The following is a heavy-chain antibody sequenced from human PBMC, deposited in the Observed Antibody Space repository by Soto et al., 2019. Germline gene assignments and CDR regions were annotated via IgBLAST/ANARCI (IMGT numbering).Heavy chain of an antibody. CDR3: ERIVVGATVGL. J-gene: IGHJ4*02. Sequence: PSETLSLTCSISGDSVSSDRYFWTWIRPPPGKELEGIAYISYTGDTNYNPSLKSPVTISVDTSRNQFSLTLTSVTAADTDVYFCERIVVGATVGLWGQGSLVTVSS. D-gene: IGHD1-26*01. V-gene: IGHV4-61*01. CDR1: GDSVSSDRYF. CDR2: ISYTGDT.